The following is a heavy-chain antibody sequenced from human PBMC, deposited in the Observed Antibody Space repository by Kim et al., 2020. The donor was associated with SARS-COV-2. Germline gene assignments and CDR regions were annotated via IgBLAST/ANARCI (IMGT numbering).Heavy chain of an antibody. J-gene: IGHJ4*02. V-gene: IGHV3-48*02. CDR3: ARDPPSCSTSCFDY. Sequence: GGSLRLSCAASGFTFSGYSMNWVRQAPGKGLEWVSYISRTGSNIYYADSVKGRFTISRDNAKNSLFLQMSSLRDEDTAVYHCARDPPSCSTSCFDYWGQGILVTVSS. CDR2: ISRTGSNI. CDR1: GFTFSGYS. D-gene: IGHD2-2*01.